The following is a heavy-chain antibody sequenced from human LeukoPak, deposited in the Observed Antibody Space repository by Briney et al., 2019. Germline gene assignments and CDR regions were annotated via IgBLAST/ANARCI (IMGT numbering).Heavy chain of an antibody. CDR2: ICGSGGGT. J-gene: IGHJ4*02. CDR1: GFTFSNYA. D-gene: IGHD2-15*01. Sequence: GESLKISCAASGFTFSNYAMTWVRQAPGKGLEWVSSICGSGGGTYYADSVKGRFTISRDNSKNTQYLQMNSLRADDTAIYYCAKCSGGSCYSSANYWGQGTLVTVSS. CDR3: AKCSGGSCYSSANY. V-gene: IGHV3-23*01.